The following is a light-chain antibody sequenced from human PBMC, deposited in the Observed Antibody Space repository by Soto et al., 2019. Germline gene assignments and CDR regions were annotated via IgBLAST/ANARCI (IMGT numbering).Light chain of an antibody. CDR1: QSVNSN. CDR2: VAS. V-gene: IGKV3-15*01. Sequence: EIVMTQSPVNLSVSPGDRATLSCRASQSVNSNLAWYQHKPGQTPKLLIYVASTRATGIPARFSGSGSGTEFTLTISSLQSEDFAVYYCQQYNVWPLTFGGGTKVEFK. CDR3: QQYNVWPLT. J-gene: IGKJ4*01.